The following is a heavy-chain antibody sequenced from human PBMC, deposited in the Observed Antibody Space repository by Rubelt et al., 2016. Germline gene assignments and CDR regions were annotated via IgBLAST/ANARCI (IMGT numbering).Heavy chain of an antibody. CDR1: GGSISSSTYY. J-gene: IGHJ4*02. CDR3: ARQMGMATTSPFDS. CDR2: VRSSGGP. D-gene: IGHD5-24*01. Sequence: QLQLQESGPGLVKPSETLSLTCAVSGGSISSSTYYWGWIRPPPGKGLERIGRVRSSGGPYYNTSIKSRLTKLVHTSKNQISRSLSSVTAADTAIYYCARQMGMATTSPFDSWGPGILVTVSS. V-gene: IGHV4-39*01.